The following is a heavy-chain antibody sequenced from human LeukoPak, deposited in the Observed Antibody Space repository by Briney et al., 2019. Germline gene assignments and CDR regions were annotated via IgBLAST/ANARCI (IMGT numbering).Heavy chain of an antibody. Sequence: GGSLRLSCAASGFTFSSYAMSWVRQAPGKGLEWVSAISGTDGSTYYADSVKGRFTISRDNSKNTLYLQMNGPRAEDTAVYYCAKGGSGWSWFDYWGQGTLVTVSS. J-gene: IGHJ4*02. D-gene: IGHD6-19*01. V-gene: IGHV3-23*01. CDR3: AKGGSGWSWFDY. CDR1: GFTFSSYA. CDR2: ISGTDGST.